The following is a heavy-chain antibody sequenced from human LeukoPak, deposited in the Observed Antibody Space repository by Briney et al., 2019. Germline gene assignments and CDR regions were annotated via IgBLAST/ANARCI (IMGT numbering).Heavy chain of an antibody. CDR1: GGSISSSSYY. CDR2: IYYSGST. J-gene: IGHJ4*02. CDR3: ARKRMATISYYFDY. V-gene: IGHV4-39*07. Sequence: SETLSLTCTVSGGSISSSSYYWGWIRQPPGKGLEWIGSIYYSGSTYYNPSLKSRVTISVDTSKNQFSLKLSSVTAADTAVYYCARKRMATISYYFDYWGQGTLVTVSS. D-gene: IGHD5-24*01.